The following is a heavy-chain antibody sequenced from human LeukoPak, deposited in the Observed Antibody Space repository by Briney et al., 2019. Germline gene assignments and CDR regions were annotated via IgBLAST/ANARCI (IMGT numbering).Heavy chain of an antibody. CDR1: GGSISSYY. CDR3: AKDLFVGILLTARGDY. Sequence: PSETLSLTCTVSGGSISSYYWNWIRQPPGKGLEWIGYIYHSGSTNYNPSLKSRVTISVDTSKNQFSLKLSSVTAEDTAVYYCAKDLFVGILLTARGDYWGQGTLVTVSS. J-gene: IGHJ4*02. D-gene: IGHD3-10*01. CDR2: IYHSGST. V-gene: IGHV4-59*12.